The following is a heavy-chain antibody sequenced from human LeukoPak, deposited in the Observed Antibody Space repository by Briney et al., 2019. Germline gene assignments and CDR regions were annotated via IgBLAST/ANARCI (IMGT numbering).Heavy chain of an antibody. Sequence: PSQTLSLTCAVSGGSISSGSYSWSWIRQPPGKGLEWIGYIYHSGSTYYNPSLKSRVTISVDRSKNQFSLKLSSVTAADTAVYYCARAVREYSSSWYRSWFDPWGQGILVTVSS. J-gene: IGHJ5*02. CDR2: IYHSGST. CDR1: GGSISSGSYS. V-gene: IGHV4-30-2*01. CDR3: ARAVREYSSSWYRSWFDP. D-gene: IGHD6-13*01.